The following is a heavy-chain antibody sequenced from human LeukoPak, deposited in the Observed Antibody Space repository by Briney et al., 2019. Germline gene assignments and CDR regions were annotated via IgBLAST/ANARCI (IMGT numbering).Heavy chain of an antibody. CDR1: GFTFSNYA. CDR3: AKKWGVGTTTLDYFDY. V-gene: IGHV3-23*01. Sequence: GGSLRLSCAASGFTFSNYAMSWVRQAPGKGLEWVSGISGSAGSTYYADSVKGRFTISRDNSKNTLYLQMNSLTGDDTAVYYCAKKWGVGTTTLDYFDYWGQGTLVTVSS. CDR2: ISGSAGST. J-gene: IGHJ4*02. D-gene: IGHD1-26*01.